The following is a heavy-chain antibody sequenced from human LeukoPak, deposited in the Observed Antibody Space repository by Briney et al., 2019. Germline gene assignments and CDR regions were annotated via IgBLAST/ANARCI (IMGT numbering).Heavy chain of an antibody. V-gene: IGHV3-30*18. CDR1: GFTFSSYA. CDR2: ISYDGSNK. D-gene: IGHD6-13*01. J-gene: IGHJ6*02. CDR3: AKDSSSWYYYYYYSMDV. Sequence: GGSLRLSCAASGFTFSSYAMSWVRQAPGKGLEWVAVISYDGSNKYYADSVKGRFTISRDNSKNTLSLQMNSLRAEDTAVYYCAKDSSSWYYYYYYSMDVWGQGTTVTVSS.